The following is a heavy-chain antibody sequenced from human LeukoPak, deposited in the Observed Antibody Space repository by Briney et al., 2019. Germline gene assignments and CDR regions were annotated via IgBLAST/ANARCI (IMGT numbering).Heavy chain of an antibody. J-gene: IGHJ6*02. D-gene: IGHD2-15*01. CDR2: IYYSGST. CDR1: GGSISSGGYY. CDR3: ARNHIVVDYYYYGMDV. Sequence: PSETLSLTCTVSGGSISSGGYYWSWIRQHPGKGLEWIGYIYYSGSTYYNPSLKSRVTISVDTSKSQFSLKLSSVTAADTAVYYCARNHIVVDYYYYGMDVWGQGTTVTVSS. V-gene: IGHV4-31*03.